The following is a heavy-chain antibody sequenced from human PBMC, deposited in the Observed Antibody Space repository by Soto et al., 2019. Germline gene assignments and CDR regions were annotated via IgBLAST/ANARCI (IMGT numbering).Heavy chain of an antibody. CDR2: IYHSGST. J-gene: IGHJ1*01. D-gene: IGHD3-22*01. V-gene: IGHV4-30-2*01. CDR1: GGSISSGGYS. CDR3: ARGVYDSSGYYKSIAEYFQH. Sequence: SETLSLTCAVSGGSISSGGYSWSWIRQPPGKGLEWIGYIYHSGSTYYNPSLKSRVTISVDRSKNQFSLKLSSVTAADTAVYYCARGVYDSSGYYKSIAEYFQHWAQGTLVTVSS.